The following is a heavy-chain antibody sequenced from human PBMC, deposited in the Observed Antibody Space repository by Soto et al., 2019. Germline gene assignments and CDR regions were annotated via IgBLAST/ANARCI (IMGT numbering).Heavy chain of an antibody. CDR2: ISAYNGNT. CDR1: GCTFTSYG. CDR3: ASRTPAVIAMVH. V-gene: IGHV1-18*01. D-gene: IGHD6-19*01. Sequence: ASVKVSCKASGCTFTSYGISWVRQAPGQGLERMGWISAYNGNTNYAQKLQGRVTMTTDTSTSTAYMELRSLRSDDTAVYYCASRTPAVIAMVHWGQGTLVTVSS. J-gene: IGHJ4*02.